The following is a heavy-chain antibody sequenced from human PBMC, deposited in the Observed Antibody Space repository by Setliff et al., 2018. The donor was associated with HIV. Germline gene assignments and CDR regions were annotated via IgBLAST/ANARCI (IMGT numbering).Heavy chain of an antibody. CDR1: EYSFSNYW. CDR3: ATPISITSGSAFDY. CDR2: IYPGDSNT. D-gene: IGHD2-2*01. V-gene: IGHV5-51*01. J-gene: IGHJ4*02. Sequence: GESLKISCKGSEYSFSNYWIAWVRQVPGKGLEWMGIIYPGDSNTKYSPSFQGQVTLSVDKSISTAYLQWSSLKASDTAMYYCATPISITSGSAFDYWGQGTLVTVSS.